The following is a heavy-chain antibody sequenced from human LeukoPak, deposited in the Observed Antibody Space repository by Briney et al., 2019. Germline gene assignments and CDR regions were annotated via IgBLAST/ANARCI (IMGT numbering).Heavy chain of an antibody. CDR3: ARTYGGNSLVDY. D-gene: IGHD4-23*01. CDR1: GFTFSSYS. J-gene: IGHJ4*02. Sequence: GGSLRLSCAASGFTFSSYSMNWVRQAPGKGLEWVSSISSSSRYIYYADSVKGRFTISRDNAKNSLYLQMNSLRAEDTAVYYCARTYGGNSLVDYWGQGTLVTVSS. CDR2: ISSSSRYI. V-gene: IGHV3-21*01.